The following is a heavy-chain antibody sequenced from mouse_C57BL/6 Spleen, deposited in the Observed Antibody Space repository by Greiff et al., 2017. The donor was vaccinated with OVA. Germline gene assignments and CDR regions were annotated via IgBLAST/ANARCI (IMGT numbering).Heavy chain of an antibody. D-gene: IGHD2-5*01. CDR1: GYTFTSYW. CDR2: IHPNSGST. CDR3: ARKGIYSKDAMDY. J-gene: IGHJ4*01. Sequence: QVQLQQPGAELVKPGASVKLSCKASGYTFTSYWMHWVKQRPGQGLEWIGMIHPNSGSTNYNEKFKSKATLTVDKSSSTAYMQLSSLTSEDSAVYDCARKGIYSKDAMDYWGQGTSVTVSS. V-gene: IGHV1-64*01.